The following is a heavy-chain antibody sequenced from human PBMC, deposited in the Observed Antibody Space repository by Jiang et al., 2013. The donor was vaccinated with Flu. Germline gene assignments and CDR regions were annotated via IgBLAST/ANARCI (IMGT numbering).Heavy chain of an antibody. Sequence: TCAISGDSVSSNSAAWNWIRQSPSRGLEWLGRTYYRSKWYNDYAVSVKSRITINPDTSKNQFSLQLNSVTPEDTAVYYCARAGRFSTTMIVRGNWFDPWGQGTLVTVSS. CDR1: GDSVSSNSAA. V-gene: IGHV6-1*01. D-gene: IGHD3-22*01. CDR2: TYYRSKWYN. J-gene: IGHJ5*02. CDR3: ARAGRFSTTMIVRGNWFDP.